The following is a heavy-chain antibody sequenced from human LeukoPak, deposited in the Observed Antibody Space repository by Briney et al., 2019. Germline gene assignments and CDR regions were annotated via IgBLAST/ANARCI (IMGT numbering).Heavy chain of an antibody. CDR3: ARKDRYYYGSGSYGIDY. D-gene: IGHD3-10*01. CDR1: GGSFSGYY. V-gene: IGHV4-34*01. CDR2: INHSGST. Sequence: SETLSLTCAVYGGSFSGYYWSWIRQPPGKGLEWIGEINHSGSTNYNPSLKSRVTISVDTSKNQFSLKLSSVTAADTAVYYCARKDRYYYGSGSYGIDYWGKGTLVTVSS. J-gene: IGHJ4*01.